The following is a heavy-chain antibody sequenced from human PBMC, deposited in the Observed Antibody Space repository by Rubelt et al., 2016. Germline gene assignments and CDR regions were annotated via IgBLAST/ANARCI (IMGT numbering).Heavy chain of an antibody. D-gene: IGHD6-19*01. Sequence: GWIGSIYYSGSTYYNPSLKSRVTISVDTSKNQFSLKLSSVTAADTAVYYCAREVVAGIYFDYWGQGTLVTVSS. J-gene: IGHJ4*02. CDR2: IYYSGST. V-gene: IGHV4-39*07. CDR3: AREVVAGIYFDY.